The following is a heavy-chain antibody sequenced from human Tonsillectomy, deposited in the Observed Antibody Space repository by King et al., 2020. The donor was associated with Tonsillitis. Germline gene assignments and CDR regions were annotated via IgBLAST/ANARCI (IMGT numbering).Heavy chain of an antibody. V-gene: IGHV4-39*01. CDR1: GGSISSSSYY. CDR3: ARHQTYYYDSSGYYFDY. Sequence: QLQESGPGLVKPSETLSLTCTVSGGSISSSSYYWGWIRQPPGKGLEWIGSIYYSGSTYYNPSLKSRVTISVDTPKNQFSLKLSSVTSADTAVYYCARHQTYYYDSSGYYFDYWGQGTLVTVSS. D-gene: IGHD3-22*01. J-gene: IGHJ4*02. CDR2: IYYSGST.